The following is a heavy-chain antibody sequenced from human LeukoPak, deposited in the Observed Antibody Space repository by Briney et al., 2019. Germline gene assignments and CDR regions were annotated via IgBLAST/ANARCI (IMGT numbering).Heavy chain of an antibody. V-gene: IGHV3-30*18. Sequence: GGSLRLSCAASGFTFTTFGMHWVRQAPGKGLEWVATISYDGSRKFYADSVKGRFTISRDNSKNTLFLQVNSLRAEDTALYYCAKDLPEVQLEHCFDYRGQGTLVTVSS. J-gene: IGHJ4*02. CDR1: GFTFTTFG. CDR3: AKDLPEVQLEHCFDY. CDR2: ISYDGSRK. D-gene: IGHD1-1*01.